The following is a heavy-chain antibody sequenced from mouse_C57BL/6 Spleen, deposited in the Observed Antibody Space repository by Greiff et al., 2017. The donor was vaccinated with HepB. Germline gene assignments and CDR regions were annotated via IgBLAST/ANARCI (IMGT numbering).Heavy chain of an antibody. CDR3: AKTAQATYYFDY. J-gene: IGHJ2*01. CDR2: ISSGSSTI. Sequence: EVQWVESGGGLVKPGGSLKLSCAASGFTFSDYGMHWVRQAPEKGLEWVAYISSGSSTIYYADTVKGRFTISRDNAKNTLFLQMTSLRSEDTAMYYCAKTAQATYYFDYWGQGTTLTVSS. V-gene: IGHV5-17*01. CDR1: GFTFSDYG. D-gene: IGHD3-2*02.